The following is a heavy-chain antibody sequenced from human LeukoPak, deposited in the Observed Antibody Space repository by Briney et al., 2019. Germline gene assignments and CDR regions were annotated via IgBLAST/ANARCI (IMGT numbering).Heavy chain of an antibody. J-gene: IGHJ4*02. Sequence: GGSLRLSCGASGFTVSSNYMSWVRQAPGKELEWVSVIYNGGSTYYADSVKGRFTISRDNSKSTLYLQMNSLRAEDTAVYYCAKDQGGSGGGATFDYWGQGTLVTVSS. CDR3: AKDQGGSGGGATFDY. V-gene: IGHV3-66*01. CDR1: GFTVSSNY. CDR2: IYNGGST. D-gene: IGHD3-10*01.